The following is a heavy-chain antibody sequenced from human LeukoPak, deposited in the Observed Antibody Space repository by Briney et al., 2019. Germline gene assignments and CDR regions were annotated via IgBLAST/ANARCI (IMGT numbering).Heavy chain of an antibody. V-gene: IGHV4-59*01. J-gene: IGHJ3*02. D-gene: IGHD2-15*01. CDR2: IYYSGST. CDR3: ARVTDCSGGSCYGAFDI. Sequence: SETLSLTCTVSGGSISSYYWSWIRQPPGKGLEWIGYIYYSGSTNYNPSLKSRVTISVGTSKNQFSLKLSSVTAADTAVYYCARVTDCSGGSCYGAFDIWGQGTMVTVSS. CDR1: GGSISSYY.